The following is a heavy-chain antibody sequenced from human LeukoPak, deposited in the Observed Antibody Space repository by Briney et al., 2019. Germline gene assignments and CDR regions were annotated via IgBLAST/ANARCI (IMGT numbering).Heavy chain of an antibody. V-gene: IGHV3-21*01. Sequence: GGSLRLSCSASGFTFSTYSMNWVRQAPGKGLEWVSSISSSSRYIYYANSVKGRFTISRDNAKNSLYLQMNSLRAEDTAVYYCTSRPLLSYYGSGRTRSDYWGQGTLVTVSS. CDR1: GFTFSTYS. CDR3: TSRPLLSYYGSGRTRSDY. D-gene: IGHD3-10*01. CDR2: ISSSSRYI. J-gene: IGHJ4*02.